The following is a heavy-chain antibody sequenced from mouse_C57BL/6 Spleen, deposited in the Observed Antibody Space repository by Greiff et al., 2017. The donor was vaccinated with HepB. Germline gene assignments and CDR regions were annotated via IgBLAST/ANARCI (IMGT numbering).Heavy chain of an antibody. CDR1: GYTFTSYW. CDR3: ARGRDGNYDV. V-gene: IGHV1-50*01. D-gene: IGHD2-1*01. CDR2: IDPSDSYT. Sequence: QVQLQQSGAELVKPGASVKLSCKASGYTFTSYWMQWVKQRPGQGLEWIGEIDPSDSYTNYNQKFKGKATLTVDTSSSTAYMQLSSLTSEDSAVYYCARGRDGNYDVWGTGTTVTVSS. J-gene: IGHJ1*03.